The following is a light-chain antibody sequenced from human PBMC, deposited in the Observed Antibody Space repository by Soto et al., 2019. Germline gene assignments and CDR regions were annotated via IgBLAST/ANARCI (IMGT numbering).Light chain of an antibody. CDR1: SSNIGSNY. J-gene: IGLJ1*01. CDR2: RNN. Sequence: HSVLPQPPSASGTPGQMVTISCSRSSSNIGSNYVYWYQQLPGTAPKLLIYRNNQRPSGVPDRFSGSKSGTSASLTISCLRSEDKANPYCAERYDSLSARYVFGSGTKVTV. V-gene: IGLV1-47*01. CDR3: AERYDSLSARYV.